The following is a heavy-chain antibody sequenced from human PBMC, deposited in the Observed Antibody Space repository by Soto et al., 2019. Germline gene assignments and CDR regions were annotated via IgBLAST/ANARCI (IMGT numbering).Heavy chain of an antibody. CDR3: ARTMYYDFWSGYSNYYYYYGMDV. Sequence: QVQLVQSGAEVKKPGSSVKVSCKASGGTFSSYAISWVRQAPGQGLEWMGGIIPIFGTANYAQKFQGRVTISAAESPSTAYMELSSLRSDDTAVYYCARTMYYDFWSGYSNYYYYYGMDVWGEGTTVTVSS. J-gene: IGHJ6*04. V-gene: IGHV1-69*01. CDR1: GGTFSSYA. D-gene: IGHD3-3*01. CDR2: IIPIFGTA.